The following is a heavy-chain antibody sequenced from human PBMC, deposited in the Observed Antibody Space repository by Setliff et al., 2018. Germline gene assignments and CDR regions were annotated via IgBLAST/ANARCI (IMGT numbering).Heavy chain of an antibody. D-gene: IGHD6-19*01. CDR1: GGSISSSSYY. Sequence: PSETLSLTCTVSGGSISSSSYYWGWIRRPPGKGLEWIGSIYYSGSTYYNPSLKSRVTISVDTSKNQFSLKLSSVTAADTAVYYCARVSQYSSGWYYYYYYGMDVWGQGTTVTVS. J-gene: IGHJ6*02. CDR2: IYYSGST. CDR3: ARVSQYSSGWYYYYYYGMDV. V-gene: IGHV4-39*07.